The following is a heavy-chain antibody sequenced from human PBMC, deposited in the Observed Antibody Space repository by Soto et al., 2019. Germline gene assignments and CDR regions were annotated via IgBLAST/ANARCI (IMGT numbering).Heavy chain of an antibody. D-gene: IGHD2-21*02. CDR3: ATVETPGGGPTASPTPQAFVV. V-gene: IGHV1-69*01. CDR1: GGTFNTYI. J-gene: IGHJ3*01. Sequence: QVQLVQSGAEVKKPGSSVKVSCKASGGTFNTYIITWVRQAPGQGLEWMGGIIPSFGTANYAPKFRGRVTITADDSTTTVYMEVSSLRSEDTAVYFCATVETPGGGPTASPTPQAFVVWGQGTEVTVSS. CDR2: IIPSFGTA.